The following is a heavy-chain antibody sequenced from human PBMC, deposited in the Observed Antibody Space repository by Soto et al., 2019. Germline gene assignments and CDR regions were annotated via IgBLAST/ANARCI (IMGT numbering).Heavy chain of an antibody. V-gene: IGHV3-48*03. J-gene: IGHJ6*02. Sequence: PVGSLRLSCAASGFTFSSYEMNWVRQAPGQGLEWVSYSSDSGGTVYYADSVKGRFTVSRDNAQNSVYLQMNSLRTEDTAVYYCARDLLHYDFWSGYSDYFYYGMDVWGPLTTVTVSS. D-gene: IGHD3-3*01. CDR2: SSDSGGTV. CDR3: ARDLLHYDFWSGYSDYFYYGMDV. CDR1: GFTFSSYE.